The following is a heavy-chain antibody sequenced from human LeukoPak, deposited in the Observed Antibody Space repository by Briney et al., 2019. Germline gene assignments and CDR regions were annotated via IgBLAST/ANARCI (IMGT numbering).Heavy chain of an antibody. Sequence: GGSLRLSCAASGFTFSSYWMHWVRQAPGKGLVWVSRISDDGSTPTYADSVKGRFTISRDNSKNTLYLQMNSLRAEDTAVYYCASIAAADAFDIWGQGTMVTVSS. V-gene: IGHV3-74*01. CDR1: GFTFSSYW. J-gene: IGHJ3*02. CDR3: ASIAAADAFDI. CDR2: ISDDGSTP. D-gene: IGHD6-13*01.